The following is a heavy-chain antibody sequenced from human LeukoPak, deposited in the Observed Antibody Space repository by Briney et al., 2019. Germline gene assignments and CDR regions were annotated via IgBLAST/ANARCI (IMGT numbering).Heavy chain of an antibody. D-gene: IGHD3-3*01. Sequence: ASVKVSCKASGYTFTSYGISWVRQAPGQGLEWMGWISAYNGNTNYAQKLQGRVTMTTDTSTSTAYMELRGLRSDDTAVYYCARTFGYSTATYYFDYWGQGTLVTVSS. J-gene: IGHJ4*02. CDR2: ISAYNGNT. CDR1: GYTFTSYG. V-gene: IGHV1-18*01. CDR3: ARTFGYSTATYYFDY.